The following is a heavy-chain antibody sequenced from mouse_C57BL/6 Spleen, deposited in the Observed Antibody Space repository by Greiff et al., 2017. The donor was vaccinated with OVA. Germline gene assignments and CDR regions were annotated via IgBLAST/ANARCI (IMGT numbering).Heavy chain of an antibody. CDR2: INPGSGGT. CDR1: GYAFTNYL. CDR3: ARRRLYGNPFAY. J-gene: IGHJ3*01. V-gene: IGHV1-54*01. Sequence: QVQLQQSGAELVRPGTSVKVSCKASGYAFTNYLIEWVKQRPGQGLEWIGLINPGSGGTNYNEKFKGKATLTADKSSSTAYMQLSSLTSEDSAVYFCARRRLYGNPFAYWGQGTLVTVSA. D-gene: IGHD2-1*01.